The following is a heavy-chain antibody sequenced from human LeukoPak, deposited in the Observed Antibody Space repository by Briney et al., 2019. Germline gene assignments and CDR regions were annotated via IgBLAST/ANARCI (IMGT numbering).Heavy chain of an antibody. CDR1: GGSISSYY. D-gene: IGHD5-18*01. CDR3: ARHGGYSYADDAFDI. CDR2: IYYSGST. J-gene: IGHJ3*02. Sequence: SETLSLTCTVSGGSISSYYWNWIRQPPGKGLEWIGYIYYSGSTNYNPSLKSRVTISVDTSKNQFSLKLSSVTAADTAVYYCARHGGYSYADDAFDIWGQGTMVTVSS. V-gene: IGHV4-59*08.